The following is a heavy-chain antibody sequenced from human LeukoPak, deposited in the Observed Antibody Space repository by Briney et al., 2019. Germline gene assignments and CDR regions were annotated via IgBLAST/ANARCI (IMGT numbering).Heavy chain of an antibody. V-gene: IGHV4-38-2*02. Sequence: SETLSLTCTVSGYSISSNYYWGWIRQPPGKGLEWIGNIYHTERSYYNPSLKSRITISVDTSKNQFSLRVRSVTAAETAVYYCASRFYGDANWFDPWGQGTLVTVSS. D-gene: IGHD4-17*01. J-gene: IGHJ5*02. CDR2: IYHTERS. CDR1: GYSISSNYY. CDR3: ASRFYGDANWFDP.